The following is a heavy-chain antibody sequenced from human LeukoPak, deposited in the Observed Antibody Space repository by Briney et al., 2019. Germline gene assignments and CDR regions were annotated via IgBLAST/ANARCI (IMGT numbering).Heavy chain of an antibody. J-gene: IGHJ3*02. CDR2: IRYDGTNK. CDR3: AKESGDHFEAFDI. CDR1: GFTFSSYW. V-gene: IGHV3-30*02. Sequence: GGSLRLSCAASGFTFSSYWMSWVRQAPGKGLEWVAFIRYDGTNKNYVDSVKGRFTISRDNSKNTLYLQMNSLGAEDTAVYYCAKESGDHFEAFDIWGQGTMVTVSS. D-gene: IGHD1-26*01.